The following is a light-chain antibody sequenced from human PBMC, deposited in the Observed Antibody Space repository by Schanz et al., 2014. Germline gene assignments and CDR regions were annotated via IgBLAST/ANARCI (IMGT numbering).Light chain of an antibody. CDR3: QQYNNWLALT. J-gene: IGKJ4*01. V-gene: IGKV3-15*01. Sequence: EVVLTQSPATLSLSPGERATLSCRASQIVSNDFAWYQQKPGQAPRLLIYGASTRATGIPARFSGSGSGTEFTLTISSLQSEDFAVYYCQQYNNWLALTFGGGTKVEIK. CDR2: GAS. CDR1: QIVSND.